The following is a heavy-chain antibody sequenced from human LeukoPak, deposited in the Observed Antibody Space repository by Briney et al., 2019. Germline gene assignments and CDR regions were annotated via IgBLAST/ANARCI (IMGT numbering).Heavy chain of an antibody. V-gene: IGHV3-21*01. CDR2: ISSSSSYI. D-gene: IGHD3-10*01. J-gene: IGHJ4*02. CDR1: GFTFSSYS. CDR3: ARDGPYGSGSYYNPFDY. Sequence: PGGSLRLSCAASGFTFSSYSMNWVRQAPGKGLEWVSSISSSSSYIYYADSVKGRFTISRDNAKNSLYLQMNSLRAEDTAVYYCARDGPYGSGSYYNPFDYWGQGTLVTVSS.